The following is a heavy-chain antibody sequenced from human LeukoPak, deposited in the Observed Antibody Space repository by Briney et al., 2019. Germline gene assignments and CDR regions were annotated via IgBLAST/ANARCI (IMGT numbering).Heavy chain of an antibody. J-gene: IGHJ5*02. Sequence: SETLSLTCTVSGGSISSYYWSWIRQPPGKGLEWIGYIYYSGSTNYNPSLKSRVTISVDTSKNQFSLKLSSVTAADTAVYYCARREVCSSTSCYVGWFDPWGQGPLVTVSS. CDR2: IYYSGST. CDR1: GGSISSYY. D-gene: IGHD2-2*01. CDR3: ARREVCSSTSCYVGWFDP. V-gene: IGHV4-59*01.